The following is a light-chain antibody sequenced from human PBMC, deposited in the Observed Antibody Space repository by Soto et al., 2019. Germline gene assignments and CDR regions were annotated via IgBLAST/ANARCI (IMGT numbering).Light chain of an antibody. CDR1: SGDVGGYNY. J-gene: IGLJ1*01. CDR2: EVS. Sequence: QCVLTQPASASGAHGESGSISCTGTSGDVGGYNYVSWYQQHPGKAPKLMIFEVSERPSGVPDRFSASKSGNTASLTVSGLQAEDEADYYCSSYAGSNNYVFGTGTKVTVL. CDR3: SSYAGSNNYV. V-gene: IGLV2-8*01.